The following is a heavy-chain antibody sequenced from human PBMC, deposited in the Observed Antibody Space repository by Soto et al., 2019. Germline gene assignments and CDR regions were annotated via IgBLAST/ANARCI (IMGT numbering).Heavy chain of an antibody. J-gene: IGHJ6*02. CDR1: GFTFSSYA. Sequence: GGSLRLSCAASGFTFSSYAMHWVRQAPGKGLEWVAVISYDGSNKYYADSVKGRFTISRDNSKNTLYLQMNSLRAEDTAVYYCARDLGRPDSSGWSGRDTYYYYGMDVWGQGTTVTVSS. CDR2: ISYDGSNK. V-gene: IGHV3-30-3*01. CDR3: ARDLGRPDSSGWSGRDTYYYYGMDV. D-gene: IGHD6-19*01.